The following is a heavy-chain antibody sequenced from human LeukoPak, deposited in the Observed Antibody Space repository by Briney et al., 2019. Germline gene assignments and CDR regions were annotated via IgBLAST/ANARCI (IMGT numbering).Heavy chain of an antibody. D-gene: IGHD6-13*01. Sequence: GESLKISCKGSGYSFTSYWIGWVRQTPGKGLEWMGIIYPGDSDTRYSPSFQGQVTISADKSISTAYLQWSSLKASDTAMYNCARQGIAAAGLDWFDPWGQGTLVTVSS. CDR3: ARQGIAAAGLDWFDP. CDR1: GYSFTSYW. CDR2: IYPGDSDT. J-gene: IGHJ5*02. V-gene: IGHV5-51*01.